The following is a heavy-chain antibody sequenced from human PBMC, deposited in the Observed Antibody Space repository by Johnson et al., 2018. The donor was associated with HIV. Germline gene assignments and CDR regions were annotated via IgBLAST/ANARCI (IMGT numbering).Heavy chain of an antibody. Sequence: VQLVESGGGLVKPGGSLRLPCAASGFTVSTYHMSWVRQAPGKGLEWVSVIYDGGRTYYGDSVKGRFTISRDNSKNTLYLQMNSLRAEDTAVYYCAKGYYYDSKDAFNIWGQGTMVTVSS. D-gene: IGHD3-22*01. V-gene: IGHV3-53*01. CDR2: IYDGGRT. CDR1: GFTVSTYH. CDR3: AKGYYYDSKDAFNI. J-gene: IGHJ3*02.